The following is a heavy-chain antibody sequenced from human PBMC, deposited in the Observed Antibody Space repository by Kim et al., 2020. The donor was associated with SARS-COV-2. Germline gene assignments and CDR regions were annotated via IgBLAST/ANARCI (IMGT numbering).Heavy chain of an antibody. CDR1: GYSFTSYY. CDR3: ARHDGYSYDS. D-gene: IGHD5-18*01. CDR2: IHPGDSDT. V-gene: IGHV5-51*01. Sequence: GESLKISCKASGYSFTSYYIGWVRQMPGKCLEWMGSIHPGDSDTRYSPSFQGQVTLSADRSITTAYMQWSSLKASDTAMYYCARHDGYSYDSWGQGTLVTVSP. J-gene: IGHJ4*02.